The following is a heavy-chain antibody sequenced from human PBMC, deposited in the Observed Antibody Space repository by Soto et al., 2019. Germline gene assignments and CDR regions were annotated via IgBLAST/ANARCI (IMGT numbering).Heavy chain of an antibody. CDR1: GYSISSGNY. CDR3: RSSTSCYDESCVDV. CDR2: LYHIGST. D-gene: IGHD2-2*01. Sequence: SETLSLTCAVSGYSISSGNYWAWIRQPPGRGLEWIGSLYHIGSTHYNTSLKSRVTISVDTSKNHFSLELSSVTAADTAIYYCRSSTSCYDESCVDVWGQGTIVTGS. J-gene: IGHJ6*02. V-gene: IGHV4-38-2*01.